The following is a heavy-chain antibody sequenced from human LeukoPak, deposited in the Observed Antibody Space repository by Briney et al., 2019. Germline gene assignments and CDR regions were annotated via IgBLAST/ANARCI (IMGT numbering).Heavy chain of an antibody. CDR2: IYYSGST. CDR3: ALSLPEAPPPLVVPAAPSQTGYFDY. CDR1: GGSISSYY. V-gene: IGHV4-59*01. Sequence: SETLSLTCTVSGGSISSYYWSWIRQPPGKGLEWIGYIYYSGSTNYNPSLKSRVTISVDTSKNQFSLKLSSVTAADTAVYYSALSLPEAPPPLVVPAAPSQTGYFDYWGQGTLVTVSS. D-gene: IGHD2-2*01. J-gene: IGHJ4*02.